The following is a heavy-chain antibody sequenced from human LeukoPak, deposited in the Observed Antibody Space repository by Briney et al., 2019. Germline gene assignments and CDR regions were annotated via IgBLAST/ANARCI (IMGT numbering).Heavy chain of an antibody. J-gene: IGHJ6*03. D-gene: IGHD2-2*01. CDR1: GGSISSGSYY. Sequence: SETLSLTCTVSGGSISSGSYYWSWIRQPAGKGLKWIGRIYTSGSTNYNPSLKSRVTISVDTSKNQFSLKLSSVTAADTAVYYCARDYANYYYYYMDVWGKGTTVTVSS. V-gene: IGHV4-61*02. CDR2: IYTSGST. CDR3: ARDYANYYYYYMDV.